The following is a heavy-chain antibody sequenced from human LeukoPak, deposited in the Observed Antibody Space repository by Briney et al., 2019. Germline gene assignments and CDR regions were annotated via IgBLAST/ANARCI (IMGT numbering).Heavy chain of an antibody. CDR2: ISAYNGNT. V-gene: IGHV1-18*01. CDR1: GYTFTSYG. D-gene: IGHD3-10*01. CDR3: ARGHYYGSGGQTGYYYYYYMDV. J-gene: IGHJ6*03. Sequence: ASVKVSCKASGYTFTSYGISWVRQAPGQGLEWMGWISAYNGNTNYAQKLQGRVTMTTDTSTSTAYKELRSLRSDDTAVYYCARGHYYGSGGQTGYYYYYYMDVWGKGTTVTISS.